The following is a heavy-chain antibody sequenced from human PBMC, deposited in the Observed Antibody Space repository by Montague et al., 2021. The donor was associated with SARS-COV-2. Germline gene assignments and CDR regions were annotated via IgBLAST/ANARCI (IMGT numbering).Heavy chain of an antibody. V-gene: IGHV4-59*01. D-gene: IGHD5-24*01. CDR1: GGSISGYC. J-gene: IGHJ5*02. CDR3: ARDWAVLTRDGYNYGWFDP. CDR2: IYYTGGT. Sequence: SETLSLTCSVSGGSISGYCWSWIRQSPGKGLEWVGCIYYTGGTNYNPSLESRVTISLDTSKNQFSLRLSSVTPADTAVYYCARDWAVLTRDGYNYGWFDPWGPGTLVTVSS.